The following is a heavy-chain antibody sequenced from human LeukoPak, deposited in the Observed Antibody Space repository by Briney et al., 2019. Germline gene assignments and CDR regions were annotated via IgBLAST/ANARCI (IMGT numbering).Heavy chain of an antibody. V-gene: IGHV1-18*01. D-gene: IGHD2-2*02. CDR3: ARDFPYRSSTSCYTNYYYYMDV. CDR2: ISAYNGNT. J-gene: IGHJ6*03. CDR1: GYTFTSYC. Sequence: ASVKVSCKASGYTFTSYCISWVRQAPGQGLEWMGWISAYNGNTNYAQKLQGRVTMTTDTSTSTAYMELRSLRSDDTAVYYCARDFPYRSSTSCYTNYYYYMDVWGKGTTVTVSS.